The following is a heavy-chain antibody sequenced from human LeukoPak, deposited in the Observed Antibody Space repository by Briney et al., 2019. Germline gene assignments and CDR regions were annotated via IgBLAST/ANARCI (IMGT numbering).Heavy chain of an antibody. D-gene: IGHD2-2*01. CDR2: INHSGST. Sequence: SETLSLTCTVSGGSISSSSYYWSRIRQPPGKGLEWIGEINHSGSTNYNPSLKSRVTISVDTSKNQFSLKLSSVTAADTAVYYCARGRREGSSTSCSFDYWGQGTLVTVSS. V-gene: IGHV4-39*07. CDR1: GGSISSSSYY. J-gene: IGHJ4*02. CDR3: ARGRREGSSTSCSFDY.